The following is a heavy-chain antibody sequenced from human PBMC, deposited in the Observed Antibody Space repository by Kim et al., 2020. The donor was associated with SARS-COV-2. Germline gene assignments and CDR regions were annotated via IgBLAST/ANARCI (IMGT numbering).Heavy chain of an antibody. CDR2: INNGGSVT. D-gene: IGHD1-1*01. J-gene: IGHJ5*02. CDR3: LSFLVERT. V-gene: IGHV3-74*01. Sequence: GGSLRLFCAASGFTFSSYWMHWVRQIPGKGLEWVSHINNGGSVTSYADSVRGRFSISRDDAKKMLYLEMKSLRVEDTAVYYCLSFLVERTWGQGTLVTVS. CDR1: GFTFSSYW.